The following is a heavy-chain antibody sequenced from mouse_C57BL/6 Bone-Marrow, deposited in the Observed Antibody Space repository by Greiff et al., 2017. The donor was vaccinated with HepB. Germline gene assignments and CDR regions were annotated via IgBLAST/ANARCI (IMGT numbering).Heavy chain of an antibody. CDR1: GYTFTSYW. D-gene: IGHD1-1*01. CDR2: IDPSDSYT. Sequence: QVQLKQPGAELVKPGASVKLSCKASGYTFTSYWMQWVKQRPGQGLEWIGEIDPSDSYTNYNQKFKGKATLTVDTSSSTAYMQLSSLTSEDSAVYYCAKKFYYWGTGTTVTVSS. V-gene: IGHV1-50*01. CDR3: AKKFYY. J-gene: IGHJ1*03.